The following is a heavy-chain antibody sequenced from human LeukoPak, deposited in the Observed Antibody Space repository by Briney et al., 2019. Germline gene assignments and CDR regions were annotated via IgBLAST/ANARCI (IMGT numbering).Heavy chain of an antibody. D-gene: IGHD6-19*01. CDR2: ISGSGGST. V-gene: IGHV3-23*01. Sequence: GGSLRLSCAASGFTFSSYAMSWVRQSPGKGLEWVPAISGSGGSTYYADSVKGRFTISRDNSKNTLYPQMNSLRADDAAVYYCARRTNSYSSGWYEDYWGQGTLVTVSS. J-gene: IGHJ4*02. CDR1: GFTFSSYA. CDR3: ARRTNSYSSGWYEDY.